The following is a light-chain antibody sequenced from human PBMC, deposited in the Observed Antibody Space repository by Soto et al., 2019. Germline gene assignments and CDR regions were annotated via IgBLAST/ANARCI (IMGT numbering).Light chain of an antibody. Sequence: AIQMTQSPSSLSASVGDRVTITCRASQGIRNNLHWYQQTPGKAPKLLIYAASNLQSGVPSRFSGSGSDTDFTLTISSLQPEDFATYYCLQDDNYPLTFGQGTKVEIK. CDR1: QGIRNN. V-gene: IGKV1-6*01. CDR2: AAS. J-gene: IGKJ1*01. CDR3: LQDDNYPLT.